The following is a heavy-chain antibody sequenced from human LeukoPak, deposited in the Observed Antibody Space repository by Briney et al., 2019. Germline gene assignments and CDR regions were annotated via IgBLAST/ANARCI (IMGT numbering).Heavy chain of an antibody. D-gene: IGHD1-26*01. Sequence: GGSLRLSCAASGLNFRNYGMHWVRQAPGKGLEWVAVIWYDGSNQYYVDSVKGRLTVSKDNAKNMLYLQMNSLRAEDTAVYYCATDRNGGKYYDYWGQGTLVTVSS. CDR1: GLNFRNYG. J-gene: IGHJ4*02. CDR2: IWYDGSNQ. V-gene: IGHV3-33*01. CDR3: ATDRNGGKYYDY.